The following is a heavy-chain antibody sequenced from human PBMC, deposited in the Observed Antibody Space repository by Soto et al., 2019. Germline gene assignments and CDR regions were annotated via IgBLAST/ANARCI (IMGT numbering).Heavy chain of an antibody. Sequence: QVQLVQSGAEVKKPGASVKVSCKASGYTFTSYGISWVRQAPGQGLEWMGWISAYNGNTNYAQKLQGRVTMTTDTPTSTAYMELRSLRSDDTAVYYCARATLSGSYYANWFDPWGQGTLVTVSS. D-gene: IGHD1-26*01. CDR3: ARATLSGSYYANWFDP. CDR1: GYTFTSYG. V-gene: IGHV1-18*01. J-gene: IGHJ5*02. CDR2: ISAYNGNT.